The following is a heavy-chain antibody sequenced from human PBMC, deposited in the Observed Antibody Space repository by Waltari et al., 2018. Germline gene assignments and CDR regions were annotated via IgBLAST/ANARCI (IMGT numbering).Heavy chain of an antibody. D-gene: IGHD3-10*01. Sequence: QVQLVESGGGVVQPGMSLRLSCAASGFRLSHFGMHWVRQAPGKGLGWVALTWLDGSKTYYADSVGGRFTSSRDNSKNTLYLDINTLRVDDTAIYYCAKDAFGNTYLDHWGQGTLVTVSS. CDR3: AKDAFGNTYLDH. J-gene: IGHJ5*02. CDR1: GFRLSHFG. V-gene: IGHV3-33*06. CDR2: TWLDGSKT.